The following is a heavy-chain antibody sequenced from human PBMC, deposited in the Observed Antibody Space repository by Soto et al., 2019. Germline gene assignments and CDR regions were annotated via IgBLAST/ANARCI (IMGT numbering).Heavy chain of an antibody. V-gene: IGHV4-34*01. J-gene: IGHJ5*02. Sequence: PSETLSLTCAVYGGSFSGYYWSWIRQPPGKGLEWIGEINHSGSTNYNPSLKSRVTISVDTSKNQFSLKLSSVTAADTAVYYCARVSPVRYYDFWSGYPNKWFDPWGQGTLVT. CDR3: ARVSPVRYYDFWSGYPNKWFDP. D-gene: IGHD3-3*01. CDR2: INHSGST. CDR1: GGSFSGYY.